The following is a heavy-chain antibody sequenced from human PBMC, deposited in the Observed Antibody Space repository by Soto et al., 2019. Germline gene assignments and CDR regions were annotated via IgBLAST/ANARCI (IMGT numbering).Heavy chain of an antibody. V-gene: IGHV3-33*01. J-gene: IGHJ6*02. CDR3: ARDSRRITYYDFWSGYPHTDV. Sequence: QPGGSLRLSCAASGFTFSSYGMHWVRQAPGKGLEWVAAIWYDGSNKYYADSVKGRFTISRDNSKNTLYLQMNSLRAEDTAVYYCARDSRRITYYDFWSGYPHTDVWGQGTTVTVSS. D-gene: IGHD3-3*01. CDR2: IWYDGSNK. CDR1: GFTFSSYG.